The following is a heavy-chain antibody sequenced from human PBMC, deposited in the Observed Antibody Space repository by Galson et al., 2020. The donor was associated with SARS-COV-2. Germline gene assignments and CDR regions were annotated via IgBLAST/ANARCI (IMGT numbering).Heavy chain of an antibody. Sequence: SETLSITCAIYGGSLRDYYWSWIRQSPGKNLEWIGEIDHDGSASYKAKLKGRVTISIDKAKNQFSLQLTSVTAADAATYYCAAVIRVDSNGFYYLLGYSYVMDAWGEGTTVTVSS. J-gene: IGHJ6*04. CDR2: IDHDGSA. V-gene: IGHV4-34*01. CDR3: AAVIRVDSNGFYYLLGYSYVMDA. CDR1: GGSLRDYY. D-gene: IGHD3-22*01.